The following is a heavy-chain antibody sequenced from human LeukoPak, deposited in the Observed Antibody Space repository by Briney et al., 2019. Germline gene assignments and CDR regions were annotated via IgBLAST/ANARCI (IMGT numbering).Heavy chain of an antibody. V-gene: IGHV4-30-2*01. CDR3: ARRTPPDAFDI. CDR1: GGSISSGGYS. J-gene: IGHJ3*02. CDR2: IYHSGST. Sequence: SQTLSLTCAVSGGSISSGGYSWSWIRQPPGKGLEWIGYIYHSGSTYCNPSLKSRVTISVDTSKNQFSLKLSSVTAADTAVYYCARRTPPDAFDIWGQGTMVTVSS.